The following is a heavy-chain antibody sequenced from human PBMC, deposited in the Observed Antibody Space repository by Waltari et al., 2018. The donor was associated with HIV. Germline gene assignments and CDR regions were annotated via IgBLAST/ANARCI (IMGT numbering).Heavy chain of an antibody. CDR3: ARSLHYYGSGRFDF. D-gene: IGHD3-10*01. CDR1: GLAFTSSW. CDR2: INSDGRRR. J-gene: IGHJ4*02. V-gene: IGHV3-74*03. Sequence: VQLVESGGGLVQPGGSLRLSCTASGLAFTSSWMHWVRQVPGKGLVWVSGINSDGRRRTYADSLRGRFTISRDNAKNTLFLQMNSLRVEDTALYYCARSLHYYGSGRFDFWGQGTLVAVSS.